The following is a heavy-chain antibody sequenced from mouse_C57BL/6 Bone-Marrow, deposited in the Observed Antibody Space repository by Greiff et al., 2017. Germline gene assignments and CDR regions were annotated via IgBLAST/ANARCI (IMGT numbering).Heavy chain of an antibody. CDR2: IHPNSGST. CDR3: ARNYGNNDLFDY. J-gene: IGHJ2*01. CDR1: GYTFTSYW. Sequence: QVQLQQPGAELVKPGASVKLSCKASGYTFTSYWMHWVKQRPGQGLEWIGMIHPNSGSTNYNEKFKSKATLTVDKSSSTAYMQLSSLTSEDSAVYYCARNYGNNDLFDYWGQGTTLTVSS. V-gene: IGHV1-64*01. D-gene: IGHD2-1*01.